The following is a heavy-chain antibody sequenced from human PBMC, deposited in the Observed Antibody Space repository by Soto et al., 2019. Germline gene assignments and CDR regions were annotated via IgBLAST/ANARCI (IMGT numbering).Heavy chain of an antibody. CDR3: ARARWAD. Sequence: RRLSCAASGFTFSSYAMHWVRQAPGKGLEWVAVISYDGSNKYYADSVKGRFTISRDNSKNTLYLQMNSLRAEDTAVYYCARARWADWGQGTLVTVSS. J-gene: IGHJ4*02. CDR2: ISYDGSNK. CDR1: GFTFSSYA. D-gene: IGHD3-16*01. V-gene: IGHV3-30-3*01.